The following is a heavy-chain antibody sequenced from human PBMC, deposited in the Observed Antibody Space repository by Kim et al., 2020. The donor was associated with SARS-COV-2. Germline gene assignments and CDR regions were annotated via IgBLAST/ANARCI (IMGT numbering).Heavy chain of an antibody. Sequence: GGSLRLSCAASGFTFSIKYMSWVRQAPGKGLEWVSVICSGGSTYYADSAKGRFTISRDNSKNTLCLQMNNLRAEDTAVYYCATWDSSGYYYVDYWGQGTLVTVSS. CDR3: ATWDSSGYYYVDY. D-gene: IGHD3-22*01. CDR1: GFTFSIKY. CDR2: ICSGGST. J-gene: IGHJ4*02. V-gene: IGHV3-66*01.